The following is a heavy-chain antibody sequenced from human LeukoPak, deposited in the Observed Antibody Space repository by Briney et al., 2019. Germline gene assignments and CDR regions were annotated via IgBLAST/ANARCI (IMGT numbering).Heavy chain of an antibody. J-gene: IGHJ3*02. D-gene: IGHD5-18*01. Sequence: PSETLSLTCSVSGGSISSSSYYWGWIRQPPGKGLEWIGSIYYSGSSNYNPSLKSRVTMSVDTSKNQLSLKLNSVTAADTAVYYCARAAMVMEAFDIWGQGTMVTVSS. CDR2: IYYSGSS. CDR3: ARAAMVMEAFDI. CDR1: GGSISSSSYY. V-gene: IGHV4-39*07.